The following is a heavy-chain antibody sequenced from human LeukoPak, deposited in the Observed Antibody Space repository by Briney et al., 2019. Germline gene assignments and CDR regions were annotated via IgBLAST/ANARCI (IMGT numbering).Heavy chain of an antibody. CDR3: ARDGRDGYNSHY. V-gene: IGHV1-69*04. CDR1: GGTFSSYA. Sequence: SVKVSCKASGGTFSSYAISWVRQAPGQGLEWMGRIIPIFGIANYAQKFQGRVTITAEKSTSTAYMELSSLRSEDTAVYYCARDGRDGYNSHYWGQGTLVTVSS. D-gene: IGHD5-24*01. CDR2: IIPIFGIA. J-gene: IGHJ4*02.